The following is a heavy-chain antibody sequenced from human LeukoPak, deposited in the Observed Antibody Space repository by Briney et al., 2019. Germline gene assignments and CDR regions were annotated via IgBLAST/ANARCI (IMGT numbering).Heavy chain of an antibody. CDR3: AKVWHYDSSGYNFQH. V-gene: IGHV3-23*01. Sequence: GGSLRLSCAASGXTFSSYAMSWVRQAPGKGLEWVSAISGSGGSTYYADSVKGRFTISRDNSKNTLYLQMNSLRAEDTAVYYCAKVWHYDSSGYNFQHWGQGTLVTVSS. CDR1: GXTFSSYA. D-gene: IGHD3-22*01. J-gene: IGHJ1*01. CDR2: ISGSGGST.